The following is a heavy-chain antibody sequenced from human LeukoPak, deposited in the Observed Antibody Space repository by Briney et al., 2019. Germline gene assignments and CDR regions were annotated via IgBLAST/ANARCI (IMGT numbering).Heavy chain of an antibody. CDR2: ISYDGSNK. Sequence: GGSLRLSCAASGFTFSSYGMHWVRQAPSKGLEWVAVISYDGSNKYYADSVKGRFTISRDNSKNTLYLQMNSLRAEDTAVYYCAKVLSQYDYGDYDDGNYFDYWGQGTLVTVSS. CDR1: GFTFSSYG. J-gene: IGHJ4*02. D-gene: IGHD4-17*01. CDR3: AKVLSQYDYGDYDDGNYFDY. V-gene: IGHV3-30*18.